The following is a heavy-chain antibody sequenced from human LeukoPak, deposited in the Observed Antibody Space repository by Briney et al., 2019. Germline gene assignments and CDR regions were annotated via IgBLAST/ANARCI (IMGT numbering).Heavy chain of an antibody. J-gene: IGHJ4*02. CDR1: GFTFSSYG. CDR3: ASQEERYSSGWYERSITGRDY. V-gene: IGHV3-30*03. CDR2: ISYDGSNK. Sequence: GRSLRLSCAASGFTFSSYGMHWVRQAPGKGLEWVAVISYDGSNKYYADSVKGRFTISRDNSKNTLYLQMNSLRAEDTAVYYCASQEERYSSGWYERSITGRDYRGQGTLVTVSS. D-gene: IGHD6-19*01.